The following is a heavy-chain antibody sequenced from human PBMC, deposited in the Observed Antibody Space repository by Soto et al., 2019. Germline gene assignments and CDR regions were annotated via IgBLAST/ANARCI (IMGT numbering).Heavy chain of an antibody. CDR1: GGTFSSYA. CDR2: IIPIFGPA. D-gene: IGHD2-15*01. V-gene: IGHV1-69*13. Sequence: AASVKVSCKASGGTFSSYAISWVRQAPGQGLEWMGGIIPIFGPANYAQKFQGRVTITADESTSTAYVELSSLRSEDTAVYYCARGRPTSLGYCSGGSCYPFDPWGQGTLVTVSS. CDR3: ARGRPTSLGYCSGGSCYPFDP. J-gene: IGHJ5*02.